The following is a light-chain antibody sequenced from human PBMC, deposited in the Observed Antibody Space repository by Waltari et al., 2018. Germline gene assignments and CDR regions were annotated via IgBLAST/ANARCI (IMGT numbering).Light chain of an antibody. J-gene: IGLJ1*01. CDR2: EVS. Sequence: QSALTQPASVSGSPGQSITISCTGTTSDVGSYTLVSWYQHHPGKAPTLIIFEVSERPSGGSNRVSGTKSGNTASLTISVLQAEDEADYHCCSYAGNSIYVFGTGTRVTVL. V-gene: IGLV2-23*02. CDR1: TSDVGSYTL. CDR3: CSYAGNSIYV.